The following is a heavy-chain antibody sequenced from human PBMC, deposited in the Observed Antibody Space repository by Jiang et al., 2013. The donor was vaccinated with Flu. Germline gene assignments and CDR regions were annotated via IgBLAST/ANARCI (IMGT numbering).Heavy chain of an antibody. CDR3: AKSKTDYDILTGYHDY. V-gene: IGHV3-30*18. J-gene: IGHJ4*02. Sequence: WVAVISYDGSNKYYADSVKGRFTISRDNSKNTLYLQMNSLRAEDTAVYYCAKSKTDYDILTGYHDYWGQGTLATVSS. CDR2: ISYDGSNK. D-gene: IGHD3-9*01.